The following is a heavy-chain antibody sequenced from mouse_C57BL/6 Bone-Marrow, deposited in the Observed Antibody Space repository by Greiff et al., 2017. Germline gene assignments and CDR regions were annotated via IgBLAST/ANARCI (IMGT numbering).Heavy chain of an antibody. Sequence: QVQLQQSGAELARPGASVKLSCKASGYTFTSYGISWVKQRTGQGLEWIGELYPRSGNTYYNEKFKGKAPLTAAQSSSTAYMELRSLTSEDSAVYFCARDSYYDAMDYWGQGTSLTVSA. V-gene: IGHV1-81*01. CDR1: GYTFTSYG. CDR2: LYPRSGNT. J-gene: IGHJ4*01. CDR3: ARDSYYDAMDY. D-gene: IGHD2-12*01.